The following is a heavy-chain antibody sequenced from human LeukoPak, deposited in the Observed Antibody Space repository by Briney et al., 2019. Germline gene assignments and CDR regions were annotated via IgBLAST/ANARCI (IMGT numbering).Heavy chain of an antibody. CDR2: ITSSSSYI. CDR1: GFTFSTYN. Sequence: GGSLRLSCAASGFTFSTYNMNWVRQAPGKGLEWVSSITSSSSYIYYADSVKGRFTISRDNAKNSLYLQMNSLRPEDTALYYCAKDSGSWYFDYWGQGILVTVSS. CDR3: AKDSGSWYFDY. D-gene: IGHD1-26*01. V-gene: IGHV3-21*01. J-gene: IGHJ4*02.